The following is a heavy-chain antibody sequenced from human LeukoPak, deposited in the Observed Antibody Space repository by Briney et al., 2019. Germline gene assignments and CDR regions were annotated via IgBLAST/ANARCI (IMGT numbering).Heavy chain of an antibody. CDR3: LRGDRRDY. CDR2: IDSSGGYM. J-gene: IGHJ4*02. V-gene: IGHV3-21*06. CDR1: AFSFSDYN. Sequence: GGSLRLSCAASAFSFSDYNMNWVRQAPGKGLEWVSSIDSSGGYMFYADSVKGRFIISRDNAKDSLYLQMNSLRVEDTAVYYCLRGDRRDYWGQGTLVTVSS.